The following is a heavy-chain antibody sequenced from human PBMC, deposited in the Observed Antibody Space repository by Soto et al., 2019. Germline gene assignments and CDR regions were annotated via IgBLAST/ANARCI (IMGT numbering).Heavy chain of an antibody. D-gene: IGHD6-19*01. Sequence: PSETLSLTCTVSGGSISSSSYYWGWIRQPPGKGLEWIGSIYYSGSTYYNPSLKSRVSISVDTSKNQFSLKLSSVTAADTAVYYCARQLDGSGWLFDYWGQGTLVTVSS. CDR2: IYYSGST. CDR3: ARQLDGSGWLFDY. V-gene: IGHV4-39*01. CDR1: GGSISSSSYY. J-gene: IGHJ4*02.